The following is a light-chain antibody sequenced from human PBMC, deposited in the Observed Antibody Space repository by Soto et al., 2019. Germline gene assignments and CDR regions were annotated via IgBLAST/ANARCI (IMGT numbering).Light chain of an antibody. J-gene: IGKJ2*01. CDR3: QQYNNWPYT. CDR2: GAS. V-gene: IGKV3-15*01. CDR1: QSVSNN. Sequence: VVLTQSPGTVSLSPGERATLSCRASQSVSNNYLAWYQQKPGQAPRLLIYGASTRATGIPARFSGSGSGTEFTLTISSLESEDFAVYYCQQYNNWPYTFGQGTKVDIK.